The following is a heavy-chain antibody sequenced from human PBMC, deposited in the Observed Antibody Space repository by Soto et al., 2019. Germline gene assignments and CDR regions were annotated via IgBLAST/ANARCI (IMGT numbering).Heavy chain of an antibody. V-gene: IGHV3-23*01. CDR3: AKYGRKRERPTPIWFDP. CDR1: GFTLSSYS. CDR2: ISGSGGST. D-gene: IGHD1-1*01. J-gene: IGHJ5*02. Sequence: GGSLRLSCAASGFTLSSYSMSWVRQAPGKGLEWVSAISGSGGSTYYADSVKGRFTISRDNSKNTLYLQMNSLRAEDTAVYYCAKYGRKRERPTPIWFDPWGKGPLVPVP.